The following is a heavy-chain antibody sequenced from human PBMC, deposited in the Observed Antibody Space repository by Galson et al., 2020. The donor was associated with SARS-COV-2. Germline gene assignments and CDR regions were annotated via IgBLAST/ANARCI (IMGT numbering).Heavy chain of an antibody. Sequence: GESLKISCAASGFTFSSYAMHWVRQAPGKGLEWVAVISYDGSNKYYADSVKGRFTISRDNSKNTLYLQMNSLRAEDTAVYYCARDLSGYDYLEFDYWGQGTLVTVFS. J-gene: IGHJ4*02. V-gene: IGHV3-30-3*01. D-gene: IGHD5-12*01. CDR3: ARDLSGYDYLEFDY. CDR1: GFTFSSYA. CDR2: ISYDGSNK.